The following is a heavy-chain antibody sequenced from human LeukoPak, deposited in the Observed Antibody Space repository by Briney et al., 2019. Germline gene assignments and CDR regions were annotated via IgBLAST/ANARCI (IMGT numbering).Heavy chain of an antibody. CDR3: ARHSSGYYYFDY. V-gene: IGHV3-33*01. Sequence: GGSLRLSCAASGFTFSSYGMHWVRQAPGKGLEWEAVIWYDGSNKYYADSVKGRFTISRDNSKNTLYLQMNSLRAEDTAVYYCARHSSGYYYFDYWGQGTLVTVSS. CDR2: IWYDGSNK. D-gene: IGHD3-22*01. CDR1: GFTFSSYG. J-gene: IGHJ4*02.